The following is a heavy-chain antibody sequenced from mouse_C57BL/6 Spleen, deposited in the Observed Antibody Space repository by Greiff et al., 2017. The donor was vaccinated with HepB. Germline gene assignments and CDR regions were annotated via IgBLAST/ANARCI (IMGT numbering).Heavy chain of an antibody. CDR1: GYAFSSYW. D-gene: IGHD1-1*01. Sequence: VKLMESGAELVKPGASVKISCKASGYAFSSYWMNWVKQRPGKGLEWIGQIYPGDGDTNYNGKFKGKATLTADKSSSTAYMQLSSLTSEDSAVYFCAREGGITTVVAERYFDVWGTGTTVTVSS. J-gene: IGHJ1*03. CDR3: AREGGITTVVAERYFDV. V-gene: IGHV1-80*01. CDR2: IYPGDGDT.